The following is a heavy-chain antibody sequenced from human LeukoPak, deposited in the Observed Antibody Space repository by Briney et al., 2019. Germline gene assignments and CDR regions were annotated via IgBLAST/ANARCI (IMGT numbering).Heavy chain of an antibody. J-gene: IGHJ2*01. D-gene: IGHD4-17*01. CDR2: IHSSGKT. V-gene: IGHV3-53*01. CDR3: ARRGKYGDYWYFDL. Sequence: GGSLRLSCAASGLIVSGNYMGWVRQAPGKGLKWVSVIHSSGKTNYADSVQGRFTISRDNSKNTLYLQMNSLGAEDTAVYYCARRGKYGDYWYFDLGGRGTLVTVSS. CDR1: GLIVSGNY.